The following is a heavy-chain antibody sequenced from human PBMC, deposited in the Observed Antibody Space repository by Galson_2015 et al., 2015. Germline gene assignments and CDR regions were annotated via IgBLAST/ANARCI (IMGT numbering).Heavy chain of an antibody. CDR3: ARGGSSGYDLSWFDP. Sequence: SETLSLTCPVSGGSISNHYWSWIRQPPGKGLEWIGYIYYSGSTNYNPSLKSRVTISVDTSKNQFSRKVSSVTAADTAVYYCARGGSSGYDLSWFDPWGQGAPVTVSS. V-gene: IGHV4-59*11. CDR1: GGSISNHY. CDR2: IYYSGST. J-gene: IGHJ5*02. D-gene: IGHD5-12*01.